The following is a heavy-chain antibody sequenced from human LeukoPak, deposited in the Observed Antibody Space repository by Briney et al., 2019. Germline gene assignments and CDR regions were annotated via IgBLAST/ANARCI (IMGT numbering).Heavy chain of an antibody. J-gene: IGHJ4*02. CDR2: INWNGGGA. CDR3: ARRYDILTGFYVYYFDY. CDR1: GFTFDDYA. D-gene: IGHD3-9*01. V-gene: IGHV3-20*04. Sequence: GGSLRLSCAASGFTFDDYAMSWVRQAPGKGLEWVSAINWNGGGAGYADSVKGRFTISRDNAKNSPYLQMNSLRAEDTALYYCARRYDILTGFYVYYFDYWGQGTLVTVSS.